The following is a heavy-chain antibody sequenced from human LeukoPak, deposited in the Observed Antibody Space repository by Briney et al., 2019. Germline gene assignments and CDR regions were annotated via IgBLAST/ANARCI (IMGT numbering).Heavy chain of an antibody. D-gene: IGHD3-10*01. CDR2: IYPGDSDT. V-gene: IGHV5-51*01. CDR1: GYRFTSYW. CDR3: ARHRTMVRGVRYYYMDV. Sequence: GESLKISCKGSGYRFTSYWIGWVRQVPGKGLEWMGIIYPGDSDTRYSPSFQGQVTISADKSISTAYLQWSSLKASDTAMYYCARHRTMVRGVRYYYMDVWGKGTTVTVSS. J-gene: IGHJ6*03.